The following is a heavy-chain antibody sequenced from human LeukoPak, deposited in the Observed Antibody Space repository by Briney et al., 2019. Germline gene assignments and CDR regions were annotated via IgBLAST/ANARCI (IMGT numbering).Heavy chain of an antibody. Sequence: SETLSLTCAEYGGSFSGYHWSWIRQPPGKGLEWIGEINHAGSTNYNPSLESRVNISGDTSKNQLSLKLSSVTAADTAVYYCARGPGLWVRPHLVDWGQGTRVSVSS. D-gene: IGHD1-26*01. CDR3: ARGPGLWVRPHLVD. J-gene: IGHJ4*02. V-gene: IGHV4-34*01. CDR1: GGSFSGYH. CDR2: INHAGST.